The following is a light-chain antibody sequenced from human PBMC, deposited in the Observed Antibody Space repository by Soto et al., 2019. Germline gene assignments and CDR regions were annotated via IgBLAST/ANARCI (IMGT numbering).Light chain of an antibody. V-gene: IGLV2-14*01. CDR2: EVS. J-gene: IGLJ2*01. CDR1: SSDVGGYKF. Sequence: QSALTQPASVSGSPGQSITISCTGTSSDVGGYKFVSWYQHHPGNAPKLIIYEVSNRPSGVSNRFSGSKSGNTASLTISGLQAEDEADYYCSSYTSSSSGVFGGGTKLTVL. CDR3: SSYTSSSSGV.